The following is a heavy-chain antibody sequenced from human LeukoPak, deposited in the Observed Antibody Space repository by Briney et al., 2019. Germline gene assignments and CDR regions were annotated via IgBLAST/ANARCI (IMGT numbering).Heavy chain of an antibody. V-gene: IGHV3-9*03. CDR2: ITWNSDNI. CDR3: AKGGGGRLIYYYYMDV. D-gene: IGHD3-16*01. J-gene: IGHJ6*03. Sequence: PGGSLRLSCAASGFTFDDYAMHWVRQAPGKGLEWVSGITWNSDNIEYADSVKGRFTISRDNAKNSLYLQMSSLRAEDMALYYCAKGGGGRLIYYYYMDVWGKGTTVTVSS. CDR1: GFTFDDYA.